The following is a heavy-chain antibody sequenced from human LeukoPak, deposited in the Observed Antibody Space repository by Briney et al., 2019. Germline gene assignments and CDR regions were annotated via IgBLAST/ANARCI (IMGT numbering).Heavy chain of an antibody. J-gene: IGHJ4*02. CDR3: ARRYYYNLGSFPFDF. V-gene: IGHV4-34*01. Sequence: SETLSLTCAVSGGPLSGYFWSWIRQSSGKGLEWIGEIHNSGTTNYNPSLNSRVTISEDTSKNQSYLNLSSVTAADTAVYYCARRYYYNLGSFPFDFWGQGTLVTVSS. CDR2: IHNSGTT. D-gene: IGHD3-10*01. CDR1: GGPLSGYF.